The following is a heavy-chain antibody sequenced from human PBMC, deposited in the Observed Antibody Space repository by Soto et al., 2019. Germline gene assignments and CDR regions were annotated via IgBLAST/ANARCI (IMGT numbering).Heavy chain of an antibody. D-gene: IGHD3-10*01. Sequence: SGPTLVNPTQTLTLTCTFSGFSFSTSGMCVSWIRQPPGKALEWLALIDWDDDKFYVTSLKTRLTISRDTSKNQVVLTMTNMDPLDTATYYCARNFYDTGNYYARIDYWGPGTLVTVSS. CDR1: GFSFSTSGMC. V-gene: IGHV2-70*01. CDR2: IDWDDDK. J-gene: IGHJ4*02. CDR3: ARNFYDTGNYYARIDY.